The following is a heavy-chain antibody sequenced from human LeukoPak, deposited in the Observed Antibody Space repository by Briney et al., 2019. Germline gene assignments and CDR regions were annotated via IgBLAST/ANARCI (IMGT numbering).Heavy chain of an antibody. CDR3: ASNRDGYTPGAFDI. CDR2: IYYSGST. J-gene: IGHJ3*02. D-gene: IGHD5-24*01. V-gene: IGHV4-59*08. Sequence: SETLSLTCTVSGGSMSSSYWSWIRQPPGKGLEWIGYIYYSGSTNYNPSLKSRVTISVDTSKNQFSLKLTSVTAADTAVYYCASNRDGYTPGAFDIWGQGTMVTVSS. CDR1: GGSMSSSY.